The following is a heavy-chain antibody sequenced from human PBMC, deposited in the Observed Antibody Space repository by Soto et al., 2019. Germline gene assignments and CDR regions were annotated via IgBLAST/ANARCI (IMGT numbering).Heavy chain of an antibody. CDR1: GYTFTRYG. Sequence: GXSVKVSCKASGYTFTRYGISWVRQAPGQGLEWMGWIXAYNGXTNYAQKLQGXXTMTTDTXXSTAYMELRGLRSEDTAVYYCARMFGELFSVDYWGQGTLVTVSS. J-gene: IGHJ4*02. D-gene: IGHD3-10*02. CDR2: IXAYNGXT. V-gene: IGHV1-18*01. CDR3: ARMFGELFSVDY.